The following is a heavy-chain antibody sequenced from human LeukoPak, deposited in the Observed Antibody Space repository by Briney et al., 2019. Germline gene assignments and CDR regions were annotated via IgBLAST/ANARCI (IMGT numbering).Heavy chain of an antibody. CDR2: ITSAGGTI. J-gene: IGHJ4*02. CDR3: AKDGAPAAAGTEYYFDY. CDR1: GFTFSDYY. V-gene: IGHV3-11*01. D-gene: IGHD6-13*01. Sequence: GGSLRLSCAASGFTFSDYYMTWFRQAPGKGLEWVSYITSAGGTIFYTDSVKGRFIVSRDNAKNSLYLQMNILRAEDTAVYYCAKDGAPAAAGTEYYFDYWGQGTLVTVSS.